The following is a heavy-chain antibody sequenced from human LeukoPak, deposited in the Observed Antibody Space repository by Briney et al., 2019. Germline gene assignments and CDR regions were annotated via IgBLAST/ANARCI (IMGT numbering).Heavy chain of an antibody. D-gene: IGHD2-2*01. J-gene: IGHJ4*02. Sequence: SETLSLTCAVYGGSFSGYYWSWIRQSPGKGLEWIREINHSGSTNYNPSLKSRVTISVDTSKNQFSLKLSSVTAADTAVYYCARGVVVPAASESYYFDYWGQGTLVTVSS. V-gene: IGHV4-34*01. CDR3: ARGVVVPAASESYYFDY. CDR1: GGSFSGYY. CDR2: INHSGST.